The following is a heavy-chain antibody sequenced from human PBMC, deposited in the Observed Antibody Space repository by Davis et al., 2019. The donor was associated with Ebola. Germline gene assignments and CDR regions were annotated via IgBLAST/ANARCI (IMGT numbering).Heavy chain of an antibody. CDR1: GFTFSSYG. V-gene: IGHV3-30*18. Sequence: GESLKTSCAASGFTFSSYGMHWVRQAPGKGLEWVAVISYDGSNKYYADSVKGRFTISRDNSKNTLYLQMNSLRAEDTAVYYCAKGGHWLELAPALDYYYGMDVWGQGTTVTVSS. CDR2: ISYDGSNK. J-gene: IGHJ6*02. D-gene: IGHD1-7*01. CDR3: AKGGHWLELAPALDYYYGMDV.